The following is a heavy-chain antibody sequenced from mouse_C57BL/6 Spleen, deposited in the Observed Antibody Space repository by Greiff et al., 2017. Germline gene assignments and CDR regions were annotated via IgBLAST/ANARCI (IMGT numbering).Heavy chain of an antibody. D-gene: IGHD1-1*01. Sequence: VQLQQSGPELVKPGASVKISCKASGYAFSSSWMNWVKQRPGKGLEWIGRIYPGDGDTNYNGKFKGKATLTADKSSSTAHMQLSSLTSEDSAVYFCARGYYGSSSCFDYWGQGTTLTVSS. J-gene: IGHJ2*01. CDR3: ARGYYGSSSCFDY. V-gene: IGHV1-82*01. CDR1: GYAFSSSW. CDR2: IYPGDGDT.